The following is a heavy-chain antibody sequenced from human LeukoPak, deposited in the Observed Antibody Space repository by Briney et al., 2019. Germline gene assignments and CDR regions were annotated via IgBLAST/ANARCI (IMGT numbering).Heavy chain of an antibody. CDR3: ARAGGYYDSSAPLDY. Sequence: GASVKVSCKASGYTFTSYGISWVRQAPGQGLEWMGWISAYNGNTNYAQKLQGRVTMTTDTSTSTAYMELRSLRSDDTAVYYCARAGGYYDSSAPLDYWGQGTLVTVSS. CDR2: ISAYNGNT. D-gene: IGHD3-22*01. J-gene: IGHJ4*02. CDR1: GYTFTSYG. V-gene: IGHV1-18*01.